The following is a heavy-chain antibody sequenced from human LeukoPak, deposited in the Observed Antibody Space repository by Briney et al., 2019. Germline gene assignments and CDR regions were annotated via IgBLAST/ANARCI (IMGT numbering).Heavy chain of an antibody. CDR2: IFYSGST. CDR1: GGSITHYY. D-gene: IGHD3-3*01. CDR3: ARNDFWSGSLRL. J-gene: IGHJ4*02. V-gene: IGHV4-59*01. Sequence: PSETLSLTCTVSGGSITHYYWSWLRQPPGKGLEWVGYIFYSGSTTYNPSLTSRVTITLHTSKNQFSLKLTSVTAADTAVYYCARNDFWSGSLRLWGQGTLVTVSS.